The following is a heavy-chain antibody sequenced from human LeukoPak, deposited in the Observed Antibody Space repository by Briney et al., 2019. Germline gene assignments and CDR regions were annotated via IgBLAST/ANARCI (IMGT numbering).Heavy chain of an antibody. V-gene: IGHV3-30*02. J-gene: IGHJ4*02. Sequence: GGSLRLSCAASGFPLSIYGMHWVRQAPGKGLEWVVFIRYHETNKYYEDSVKDRFTISRDNSKNTLYLQMNSLRAEDTAVYYCAKDAPPLDFDYWGQGTLVTVSS. CDR2: IRYHETNK. CDR3: AKDAPPLDFDY. CDR1: GFPLSIYG.